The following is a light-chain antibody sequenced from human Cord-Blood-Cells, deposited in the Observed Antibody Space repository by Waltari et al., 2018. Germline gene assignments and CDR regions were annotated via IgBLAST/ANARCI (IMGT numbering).Light chain of an antibody. CDR3: SSYTSSSTLV. V-gene: IGLV2-14*01. CDR1: SSDVGGYNY. J-gene: IGLJ2*01. Sequence: QSALPQPASVSGSPGRSITISCTETSSDVGGYNYVSCYQQHPGKAPKLMIYDVSNRPSGVSNRFSGSKSGTTAPLTISGLQAEDEADYYCSSYTSSSTLVFGGGPKLTVL. CDR2: DVS.